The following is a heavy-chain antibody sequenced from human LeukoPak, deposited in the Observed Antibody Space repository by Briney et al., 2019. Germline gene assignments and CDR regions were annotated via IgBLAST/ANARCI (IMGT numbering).Heavy chain of an antibody. CDR2: ISRSGCNS. V-gene: IGHV3-23*01. CDR1: GFTQNS. Sequence: GGSLRLSCEASGFTQNSMGWVRQAPGKGLECVARISRSGCNSHYADSVKGRFTISRDNAKNSLYLQMNSLIAEDTAVDYCAELGITMIGGVWGKGTTVTISS. CDR3: AELGITMIGGV. D-gene: IGHD3-10*02. J-gene: IGHJ6*04.